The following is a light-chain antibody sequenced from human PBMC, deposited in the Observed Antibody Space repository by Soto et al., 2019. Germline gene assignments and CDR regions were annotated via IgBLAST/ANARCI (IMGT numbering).Light chain of an antibody. V-gene: IGKV3-15*01. CDR3: QQYNNWPPRWT. CDR1: QSVSTN. J-gene: IGKJ1*01. Sequence: EIVMTQSPATLSVSPGERATLSCRASQSVSTNLAWYQQKPGQAPRLLIYRASTRATGNPARFSGGGSGTEFTLTIRSLQSEDFAVYICQQYNNWPPRWTFGQGTKVEIK. CDR2: RAS.